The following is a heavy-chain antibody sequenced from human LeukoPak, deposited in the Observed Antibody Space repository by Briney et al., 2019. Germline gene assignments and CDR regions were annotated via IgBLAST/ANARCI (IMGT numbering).Heavy chain of an antibody. CDR2: IYTSGST. CDR1: GGSISSYY. V-gene: IGHV4-4*07. J-gene: IGHJ1*01. D-gene: IGHD3-3*01. CDR3: ARDGTYYDFWSGYEYFQH. Sequence: SETLSLTCTVSGGSISSYYWSWIRQPAGKGLEWIGRIYTSGSTNYNPSLKSRVTISVDTSKNQFSLKLSSVTAADTAVYYCARDGTYYDFWSGYEYFQHWGQSTLVTVSS.